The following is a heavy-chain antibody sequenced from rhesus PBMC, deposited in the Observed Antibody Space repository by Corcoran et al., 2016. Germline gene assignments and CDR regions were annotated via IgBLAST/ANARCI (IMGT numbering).Heavy chain of an antibody. Sequence: EVQLVESGGGLVQPGGSLRLSCAASGFTFSSYGMHWVRQAPGKGLGWVVVISYDGSKKSYADCVKDRFTIYRDNSKNMLYLQVNNLELEDAAVYYCAREGGAIHLFDYWGQGVLVTVSS. D-gene: IGHD4-23*01. CDR1: GFTFSSYG. J-gene: IGHJ4*01. V-gene: IGHV3-54*02. CDR3: AREGGAIHLFDY. CDR2: ISYDGSKK.